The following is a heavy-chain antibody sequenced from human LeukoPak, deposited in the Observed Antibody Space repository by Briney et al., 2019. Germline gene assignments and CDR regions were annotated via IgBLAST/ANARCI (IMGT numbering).Heavy chain of an antibody. CDR1: GYTFTSYD. D-gene: IGHD1-26*01. J-gene: IGHJ5*02. CDR3: ARGGIVGVNNWFDP. Sequence: ASVKVSCKASGYTFTSYDITWVRQAPGQGLEWVGWISGYNGNTNYAQKLQGRVTMTTDTSMSTAYMELRSLRSDDTAVYYCARGGIVGVNNWFDPWGQGTLVTVSS. V-gene: IGHV1-18*01. CDR2: ISGYNGNT.